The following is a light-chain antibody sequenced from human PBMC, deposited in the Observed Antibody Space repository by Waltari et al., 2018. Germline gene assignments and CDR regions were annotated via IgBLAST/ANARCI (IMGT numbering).Light chain of an antibody. CDR2: AAT. V-gene: IGKV1-17*01. CDR1: QNISSY. Sequence: DIQMTPSPSSLSASVGEAVTVTCRASQNISSYLSWFQQIPGKAPKLLIYAATTLQSGVPSRFSGSGSGTEFTLTISSLQAEDFAAYYCLQHNAYPVTFGGGTKVEIK. J-gene: IGKJ4*01. CDR3: LQHNAYPVT.